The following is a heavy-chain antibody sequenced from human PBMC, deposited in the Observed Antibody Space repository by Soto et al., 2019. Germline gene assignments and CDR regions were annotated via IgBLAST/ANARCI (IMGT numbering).Heavy chain of an antibody. CDR1: GGSISSGGYY. CDR3: ARVRGSDSSGYYYAAYYFDY. D-gene: IGHD3-22*01. V-gene: IGHV4-31*03. J-gene: IGHJ4*02. Sequence: SETLSLTCTVSGGSISSGGYYWSWIRQHPGKGLEWIGYIYYSGSTYYNPSLKSRVTISVDTSKNQFSLKLSSVTAADTAVYYCARVRGSDSSGYYYAAYYFDYWGQGTLVTVSS. CDR2: IYYSGST.